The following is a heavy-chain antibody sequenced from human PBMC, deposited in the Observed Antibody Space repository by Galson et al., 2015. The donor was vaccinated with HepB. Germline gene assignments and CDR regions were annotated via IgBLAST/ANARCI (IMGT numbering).Heavy chain of an antibody. Sequence: SVKVSCKASGGTFSSYAISWVRQAPGQGLEWMGGIIPIFGTANYAQKFQGRVTITADESTSTAYMELSSLRSEDTAVYYCARATTGLYSSKHTPQNWYFDLWGRGTLVTVSS. CDR2: IIPIFGTA. CDR1: GGTFSSYA. V-gene: IGHV1-69*13. D-gene: IGHD6-13*01. CDR3: ARATTGLYSSKHTPQNWYFDL. J-gene: IGHJ2*01.